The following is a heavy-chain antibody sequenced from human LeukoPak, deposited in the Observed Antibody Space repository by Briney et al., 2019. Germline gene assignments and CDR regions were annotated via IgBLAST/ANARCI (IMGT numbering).Heavy chain of an antibody. Sequence: GGSLRLSCAASGFTFSIYAMSWVRQAPGKGLEWVSAISGSGGTAYYADSVKGRFTISRDNSKNTLYLQMNSLRAEDTAVYYCAKKGYYDGSGYYMYYFDHWGQGTLVTISS. CDR2: ISGSGGTA. CDR1: GFTFSIYA. CDR3: AKKGYYDGSGYYMYYFDH. J-gene: IGHJ4*02. V-gene: IGHV3-23*01. D-gene: IGHD3-22*01.